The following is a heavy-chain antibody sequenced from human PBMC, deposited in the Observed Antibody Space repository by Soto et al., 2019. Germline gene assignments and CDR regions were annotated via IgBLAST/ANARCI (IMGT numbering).Heavy chain of an antibody. Sequence: ASAQASCKAPRSTFTSPGISWVRQAPGHGCEWMGWISAYNGNTNYAQKLQGRVTMTTDTSTSTAYMELRSLRSDDTAVYYCVRDRLTVRNSYNYAVDVWGKGTTVTVSS. CDR2: ISAYNGNT. V-gene: IGHV1-18*01. CDR1: RSTFTSPG. D-gene: IGHD2-8*01. CDR3: VRDRLTVRNSYNYAVDV. J-gene: IGHJ6*04.